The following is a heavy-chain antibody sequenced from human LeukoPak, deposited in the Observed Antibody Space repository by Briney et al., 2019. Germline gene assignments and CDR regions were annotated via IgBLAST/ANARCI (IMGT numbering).Heavy chain of an antibody. V-gene: IGHV1-69*13. J-gene: IGHJ4*02. CDR1: GGTFSSYA. D-gene: IGHD3-3*01. CDR3: ARTTTYYDFRASAFDY. Sequence: GASVKVSCKASGGTFSSYAISWVRQAPGQGLEWMGGIIPIFGTANYAQKFQGRVTITADESTSTAYMELSSLRSEDTAVYYCARTTTYYDFRASAFDYWGQGTLVTVSS. CDR2: IIPIFGTA.